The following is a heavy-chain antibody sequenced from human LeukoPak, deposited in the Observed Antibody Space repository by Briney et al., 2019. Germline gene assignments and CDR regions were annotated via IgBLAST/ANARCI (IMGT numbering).Heavy chain of an antibody. Sequence: GGSLRLSCAASGFTFSSYAMSWVRQAPGKGLEWVSAISGSGGSTYYADSVKGRFTISRDNSKNTLYLQMNSLRAEDTAVYYCAKSVTGPLTRGGYYYYGMDVWGQGTTVTVSS. CDR2: ISGSGGST. D-gene: IGHD2-21*02. V-gene: IGHV3-23*01. CDR1: GFTFSSYA. CDR3: AKSVTGPLTRGGYYYYGMDV. J-gene: IGHJ6*02.